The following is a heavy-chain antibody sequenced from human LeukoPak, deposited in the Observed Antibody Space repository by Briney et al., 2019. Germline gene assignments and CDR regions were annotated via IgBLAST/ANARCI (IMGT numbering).Heavy chain of an antibody. CDR2: ISSSSSYI. Sequence: GGSLGPSCAASGFTFSSYSMNWVRQAPGKGLEWVSSISSSSSYIYYADSVKGRFTISRDNAKNSLYLQMNSLRAEDTAVYYCARDTVFDAFDYWGQGTLVTVSS. CDR3: ARDTVFDAFDY. D-gene: IGHD3-16*01. CDR1: GFTFSSYS. V-gene: IGHV3-21*01. J-gene: IGHJ4*02.